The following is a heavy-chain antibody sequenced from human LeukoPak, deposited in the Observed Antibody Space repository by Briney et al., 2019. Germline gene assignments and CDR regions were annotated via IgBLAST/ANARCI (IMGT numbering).Heavy chain of an antibody. J-gene: IGHJ4*02. Sequence: SETLSLTCTVSGGSINNYYWSWMRQPPGKGLEWIGYMYSTGSTNYNPSLKSRVTMSVDTSKNQFSLKLDSVTPADTAVYYCARAPPRGSYYRGYFDYWGQGTLVTVSS. CDR3: ARAPPRGSYYRGYFDY. V-gene: IGHV4-59*01. CDR2: MYSTGST. CDR1: GGSINNYY. D-gene: IGHD3-10*01.